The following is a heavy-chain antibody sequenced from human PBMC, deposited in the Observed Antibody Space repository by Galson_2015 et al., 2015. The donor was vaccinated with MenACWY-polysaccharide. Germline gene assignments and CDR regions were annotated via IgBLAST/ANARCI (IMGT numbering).Heavy chain of an antibody. CDR1: GYTFTGYY. Sequence: SVKVSCKASGYTFTGYYMHWVRQAPGQGLEWMGRINPNSGGTNYAQKFQGRVTMTRDTSISTAYMELSRLRSDDTAVYYCAYYWSSTSCREGFDPWGQGTLVTVSS. J-gene: IGHJ5*02. V-gene: IGHV1-2*06. D-gene: IGHD2-2*01. CDR2: INPNSGGT. CDR3: AYYWSSTSCREGFDP.